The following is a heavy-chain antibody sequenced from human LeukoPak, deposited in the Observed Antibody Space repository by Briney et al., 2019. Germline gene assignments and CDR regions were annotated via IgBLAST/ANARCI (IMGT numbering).Heavy chain of an antibody. Sequence: SETLSLTCTVSGGSISSSSYFWGWIRQPPGKGLEWLGSIYYSGRAYYNPSLKSRVTISVDVSKNQFSLKLSSVTAADTAVYYCARGGASYYDSSGYLTYWGQGTLVTVSS. D-gene: IGHD3-22*01. CDR1: GGSISSSSYF. V-gene: IGHV4-39*07. CDR2: IYYSGRA. J-gene: IGHJ4*02. CDR3: ARGGASYYDSSGYLTY.